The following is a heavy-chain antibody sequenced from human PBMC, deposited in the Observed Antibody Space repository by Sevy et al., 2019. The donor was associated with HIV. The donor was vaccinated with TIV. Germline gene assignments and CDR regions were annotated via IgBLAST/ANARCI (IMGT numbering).Heavy chain of an antibody. V-gene: IGHV1-24*01. CDR3: ATTKDYYESSGYPFDY. J-gene: IGHJ4*02. CDR2: FDPEDDEK. D-gene: IGHD5-12*01. Sequence: ASVKVSCKVSGRTLTQLSIHWVRQAPGKGLDWMGTFDPEDDEKIYAQKFQDRVTMTEDTSTDTAFMELSRLRSEDTAVYYCATTKDYYESSGYPFDYWGQGTLVTVSS. CDR1: GRTLTQLS.